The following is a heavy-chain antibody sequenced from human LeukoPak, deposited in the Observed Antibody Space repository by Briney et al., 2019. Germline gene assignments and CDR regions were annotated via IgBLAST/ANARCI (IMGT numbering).Heavy chain of an antibody. CDR2: VSSGFHA. D-gene: IGHD5-18*01. Sequence: GGSLRLSCTAAGFTLGSHDMHWVRQIPGQGLEWFAAVSSGFHAFFADSVQGRFTVSREDARNSLYLQMNSLRDGDTAVYYCVREARGYHYTYFDYWGQGTLVTVSS. J-gene: IGHJ4*02. CDR3: VREARGYHYTYFDY. V-gene: IGHV3-13*01. CDR1: GFTLGSHD.